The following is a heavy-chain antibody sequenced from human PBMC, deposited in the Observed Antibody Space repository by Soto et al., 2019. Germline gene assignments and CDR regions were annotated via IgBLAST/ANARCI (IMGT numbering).Heavy chain of an antibody. V-gene: IGHV4-28*01. CDR1: GYSISSSNW. CDR3: ARRESQGPIDY. J-gene: IGHJ4*02. D-gene: IGHD1-26*01. Sequence: QVQLQESGPGLVKPSDTLSLTCAVSGYSISSSNWWGWIRQPPGKGLEWIGYIYYSGTTYYNPSLKSRVTMSVDTSKHQFSLKLTSVTAGDTAVYYCARRESQGPIDYWGQGTLVTVSS. CDR2: IYYSGTT.